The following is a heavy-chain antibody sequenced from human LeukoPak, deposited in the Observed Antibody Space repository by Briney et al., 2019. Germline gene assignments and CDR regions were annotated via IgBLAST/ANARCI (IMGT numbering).Heavy chain of an antibody. CDR1: GFTFSRYW. CDR2: ISPDGSTT. J-gene: IGHJ4*02. V-gene: IGHV3-74*03. CDR3: AKDLRPQIPYGESPRGTAPMGY. Sequence: GGSLRLSCAASGFTFSRYWMHWVRQAPGKGLMWVSRISPDGSTTLYADSVKGRFTISRDNAKNTLYLQMDSLRAEDTAVYYCAKDLRPQIPYGESPRGTAPMGYWGQGALVTVSS. D-gene: IGHD4-17*01.